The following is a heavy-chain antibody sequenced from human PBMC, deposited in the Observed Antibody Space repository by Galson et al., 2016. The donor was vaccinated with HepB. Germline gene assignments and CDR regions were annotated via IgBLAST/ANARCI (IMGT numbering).Heavy chain of an antibody. CDR2: IYYSGST. J-gene: IGHJ4*02. D-gene: IGHD3-22*01. CDR3: ARGDYDTRGYTMTFDY. V-gene: IGHV4-59*01. CDR1: GDSISSDY. Sequence: TLSLTCTVSGDSISSDYWSWIRQPPGKGLEWIGYIYYSGSTNYNPSLKSRVTISVDTSKNQFSLKLNSVTAADTAVYYCARGDYDTRGYTMTFDYWGQGTLDTVCS.